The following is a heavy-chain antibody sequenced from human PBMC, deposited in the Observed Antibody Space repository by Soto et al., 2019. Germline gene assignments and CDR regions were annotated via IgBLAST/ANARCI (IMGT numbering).Heavy chain of an antibody. V-gene: IGHV3-33*01. D-gene: IGHD6-19*01. Sequence: QVQLVESGGGVVQPGRSLRLSCAASGFTFSSYGMHWVRQAPGKGLEWVAVIWYDGSNKYYAVSVKGRFTISRDNSKNTLYLQMNSLRAEDTAVYYCARDRRLDPDHWGQGTLVTVSS. CDR3: ARDRRLDPDH. CDR2: IWYDGSNK. CDR1: GFTFSSYG. J-gene: IGHJ4*02.